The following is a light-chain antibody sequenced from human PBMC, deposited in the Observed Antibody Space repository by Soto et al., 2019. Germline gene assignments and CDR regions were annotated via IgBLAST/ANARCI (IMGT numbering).Light chain of an antibody. J-gene: IGLJ3*02. CDR3: SSYTTISTLEV. V-gene: IGLV2-14*01. Sequence: QSVLTQPASVSGPPGQSITISCTGTSSDVGGYNYVSWYQQHPGKAPKLMIYEVSNRPSGVSNRFSGSKSGNTASLTSSGLQAEDEADYYCSSYTTISTLEVFGGGTKLTVL. CDR2: EVS. CDR1: SSDVGGYNY.